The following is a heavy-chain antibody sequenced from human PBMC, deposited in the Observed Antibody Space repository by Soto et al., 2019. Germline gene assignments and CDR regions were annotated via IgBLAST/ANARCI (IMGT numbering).Heavy chain of an antibody. CDR2: IRADNGNT. J-gene: IGHJ4*02. CDR1: GYTFTTSS. CDR3: ARDRNSSPY. V-gene: IGHV1-18*01. D-gene: IGHD6-13*01. Sequence: ASVKVSCKASGYTFTTSSITWVRQAPGQGLEWMGWIRADNGNTNYAQKLQDRVTMTTDTSTSTAYMELRSLRSDDTAVYYCARDRNSSPYWGQGTLVTVSS.